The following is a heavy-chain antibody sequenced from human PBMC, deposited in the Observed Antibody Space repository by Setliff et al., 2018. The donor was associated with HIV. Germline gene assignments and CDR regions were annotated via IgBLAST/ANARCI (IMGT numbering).Heavy chain of an antibody. CDR2: IYYGGST. CDR3: ARLSSGWYNWFDP. Sequence: PSETLSLTCTVSGGPISSSNYYWSWIRQPPGKGLEWTGTIYYGGSTYYNAALKSRGSISADTSKNQLSLKVDSVTVADTAVYYCARLSSGWYNWFDPWGQGTLVTVSS. CDR1: GGPISSSNYY. J-gene: IGHJ5*02. V-gene: IGHV4-39*07. D-gene: IGHD6-19*01.